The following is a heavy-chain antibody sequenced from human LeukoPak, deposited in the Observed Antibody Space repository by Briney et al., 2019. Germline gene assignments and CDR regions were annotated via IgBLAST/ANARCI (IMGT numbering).Heavy chain of an antibody. CDR2: INHNGNVN. CDR1: GFTFSSYW. J-gene: IGHJ6*01. D-gene: IGHD2-21*01. V-gene: IGHV3-7*03. Sequence: GGSLRLSCAAYGFTFSSYWMNWARQAPGKGLEWVASINHNGNVNYYVDSVKGRFTIYRDNAKNSLYLQRSNLRAEDTAVYCCARGGDLDVWGQGATVTVSS. CDR3: ARGGDLDV.